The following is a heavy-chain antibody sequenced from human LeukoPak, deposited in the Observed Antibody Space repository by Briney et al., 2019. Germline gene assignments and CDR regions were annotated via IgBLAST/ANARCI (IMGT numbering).Heavy chain of an antibody. D-gene: IGHD3-22*01. Sequence: PSQTLSLTCSVSGASISGGYYDWSWVRQHPGKGLEWIGYIYYSGSTYYNPSLQSRLTISVDTSKNQFSLKLSAVTAADTAVYYCARVYYHDNSATIKYFDSWGQGTLVAVSS. CDR2: IYYSGST. J-gene: IGHJ4*02. CDR1: GASISGGYYD. CDR3: ARVYYHDNSATIKYFDS. V-gene: IGHV4-31*03.